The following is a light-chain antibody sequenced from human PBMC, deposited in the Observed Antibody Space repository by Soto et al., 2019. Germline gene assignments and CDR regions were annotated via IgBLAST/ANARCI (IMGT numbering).Light chain of an antibody. V-gene: IGKV3-15*01. CDR2: GAS. CDR3: QQYNNWPPWT. J-gene: IGKJ1*01. Sequence: EIVMTQSPATLSVSPGERATLSCRASQSVSSNLAWYPQKPGQAPRLLIYGASTRATGIPARFSGSGSGTEFTLTISSLQSEDFAVYSCQQYNNWPPWTFCQGTKVEIK. CDR1: QSVSSN.